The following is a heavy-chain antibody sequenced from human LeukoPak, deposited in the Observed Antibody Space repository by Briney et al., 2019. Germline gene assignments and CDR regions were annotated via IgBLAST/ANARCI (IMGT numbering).Heavy chain of an antibody. CDR2: INHSGST. J-gene: IGHJ4*02. CDR3: ATNDCSSTSCPDDY. CDR1: GGSFSGYY. Sequence: SETLSLTCAVYGGSFSGYYWSWIRQPPGKGLEWIGEINHSGSTNYNPSLKSRVTILVDTSKNQFSLKLSSVTAADTAVYYCATNDCSSTSCPDDYWGQGTLVTVSS. D-gene: IGHD2-2*01. V-gene: IGHV4-34*01.